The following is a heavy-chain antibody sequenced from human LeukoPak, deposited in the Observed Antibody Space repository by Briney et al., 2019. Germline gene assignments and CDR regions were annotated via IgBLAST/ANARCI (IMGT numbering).Heavy chain of an antibody. V-gene: IGHV3-20*01. D-gene: IGHD3-10*01. CDR2: INWNGGST. CDR3: ARGEGSGTYYNWFDP. Sequence: GGSLRLSCAASGLTFDEYGMSWVRQTPGKGLEWVSGINWNGGSTGYADSVKGRFIISRDNTKNSLYLQMNSLKAEDTALYHCARGEGSGTYYNWFDPWGQGTLVTVSS. CDR1: GLTFDEYG. J-gene: IGHJ5*02.